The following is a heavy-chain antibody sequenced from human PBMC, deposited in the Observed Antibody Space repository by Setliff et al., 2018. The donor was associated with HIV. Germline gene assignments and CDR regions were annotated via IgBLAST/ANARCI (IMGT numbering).Heavy chain of an antibody. CDR2: IWYDGSKK. V-gene: IGHV3-33*01. D-gene: IGHD2-15*01. J-gene: IGHJ4*02. CDR3: ARDTVGLDY. Sequence: GGSLRLSCAASGFTFSSYGMHWVRQAPGKGLEWVAVIWYDGSKKYYIDSVKGRFTISRDNAKNSLYLQMNSLRAEDTAVYYCARDTVGLDYWGQGTLVTVSS. CDR1: GFTFSSYG.